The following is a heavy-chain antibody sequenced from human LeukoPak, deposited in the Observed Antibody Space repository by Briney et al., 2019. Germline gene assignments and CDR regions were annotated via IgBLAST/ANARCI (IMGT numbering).Heavy chain of an antibody. J-gene: IGHJ4*02. CDR2: ISSRSSTI. CDR1: GFTFSSYR. V-gene: IGHV3-48*01. CDR3: ARERCSSTSCSNYFDY. D-gene: IGHD2-2*01. Sequence: GGSLRLSCAASGFTFSSYRMNWVRQAPGKGLEWVSYISSRSSTIYYADSVKGRFTISRDNAKNSLYLQMNSLRAEDTAVYYCARERCSSTSCSNYFDYWGQGTLVTVSS.